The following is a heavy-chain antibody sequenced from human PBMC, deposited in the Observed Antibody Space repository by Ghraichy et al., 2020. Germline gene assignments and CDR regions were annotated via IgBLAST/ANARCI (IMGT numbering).Heavy chain of an antibody. J-gene: IGHJ4*02. CDR1: GFTFIAFA. V-gene: IGHV3-23*01. Sequence: GGSLRLSCAASGFTFIAFAMTWVRQAPGKGLEWVSLISGSGSGTHYADSVKGRFTVSRDNSRNTLYLQMNSLRTEDTAVYYCARNLNFFSSTTCYPPAHWGQGTLVTVSS. CDR3: ARNLNFFSSTTCYPPAH. CDR2: ISGSGSGT. D-gene: IGHD2-2*01.